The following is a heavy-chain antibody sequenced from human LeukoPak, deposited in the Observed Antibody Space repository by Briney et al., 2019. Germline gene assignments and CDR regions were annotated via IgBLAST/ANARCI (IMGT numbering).Heavy chain of an antibody. J-gene: IGHJ6*03. V-gene: IGHV4-38-2*02. CDR1: GYSIRSGFY. CDR2: IYHSGIT. Sequence: SETLSLTCTVSGYSIRSGFYWGWIRQPPGKGLEWIGNIYHSGITYYTPSLSSRVTMSVDTSKNQFYLKLSSVTAADTAVYYCARDVVGATFPYYYYYMDVWGKGTTVTVSS. CDR3: ARDVVGATFPYYYYYMDV. D-gene: IGHD1-26*01.